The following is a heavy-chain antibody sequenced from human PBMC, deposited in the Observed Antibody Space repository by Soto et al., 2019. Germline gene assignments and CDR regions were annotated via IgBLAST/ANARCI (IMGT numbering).Heavy chain of an antibody. V-gene: IGHV3-30-3*01. D-gene: IGHD6-19*01. CDR3: ARVLSGYFDY. J-gene: IGHJ4*02. CDR1: GFTFSSYV. CDR2: ISYDGNSK. Sequence: GSLRLSCAASGFTFSSYVMHWVRQAPGKGLEWVAFISYDGNSKYYANSVKGRFTISRDNSKYTMYLEMNSLKPEDTAMYYCARVLSGYFDYWGQGTLVTVSS.